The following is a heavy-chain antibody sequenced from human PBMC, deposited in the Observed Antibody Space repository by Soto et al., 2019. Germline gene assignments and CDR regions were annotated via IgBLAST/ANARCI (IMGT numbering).Heavy chain of an antibody. J-gene: IGHJ3*02. V-gene: IGHV3-13*01. D-gene: IGHD5-12*01. CDR1: GFTFSSYD. Sequence: PGGSLILSCAASGFTFSSYDMHWVRQATGKGLEWVSAIGTAGDTYYPGSVKGRFTISRENAKNSLYLQMNSLRAGDTAVYYCARGRGYSGYADDAFDIWGQGTMVTVSS. CDR3: ARGRGYSGYADDAFDI. CDR2: IGTAGDT.